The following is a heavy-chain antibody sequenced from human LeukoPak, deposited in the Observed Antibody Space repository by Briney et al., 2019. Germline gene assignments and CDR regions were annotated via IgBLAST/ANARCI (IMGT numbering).Heavy chain of an antibody. CDR1: GFTFSSYG. CDR3: AKDRSIYCSSTSCYPFDY. D-gene: IGHD2-2*01. V-gene: IGHV3-30*02. Sequence: PGGSLRLSCAASGFTFSSYGMHWVRQAPGKGLEWVAFIRYDGSNKYYADSVKGRFTISRDNSKNTLYLQMNSLRAEDTAVYYCAKDRSIYCSSTSCYPFDYWGQGTLVTVSS. J-gene: IGHJ4*02. CDR2: IRYDGSNK.